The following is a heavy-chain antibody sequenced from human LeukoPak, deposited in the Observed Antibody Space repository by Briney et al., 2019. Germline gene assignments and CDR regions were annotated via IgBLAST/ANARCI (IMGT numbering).Heavy chain of an antibody. J-gene: IGHJ4*02. CDR3: ATPRGVGATSFDY. V-gene: IGHV1-24*01. CDR1: GYTLTELS. Sequence: ASVNVSCQVSGYTLTELSMHGLRQPPGKGGEGVVCFDPEDGESIYAEKCQVRVTRNEDTSTDKAYMELSSLRSEDTAVYYSATPRGVGATSFDYWGQGTLVTVSS. D-gene: IGHD1-26*01. CDR2: FDPEDGES.